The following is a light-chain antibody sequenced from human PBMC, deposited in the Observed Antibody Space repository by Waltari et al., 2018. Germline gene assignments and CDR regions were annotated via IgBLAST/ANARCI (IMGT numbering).Light chain of an antibody. CDR1: SSNTGSNY. V-gene: IGLV1-47*01. J-gene: IGLJ2*01. CDR2: RNN. Sequence: QSVLTQPPSASGTPGQRVTISCSGSSSNTGSNYVYWYQQLPGTAPKLLIYRNNPRPSGVPDRFSGPKSGTSASLAISGLRSEDEADYYCAAWDDSLSGYVVFGGGTKLTVL. CDR3: AAWDDSLSGYVV.